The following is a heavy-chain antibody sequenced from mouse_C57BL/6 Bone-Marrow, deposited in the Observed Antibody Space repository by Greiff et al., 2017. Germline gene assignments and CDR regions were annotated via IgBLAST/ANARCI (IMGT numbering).Heavy chain of an antibody. D-gene: IGHD1-1*01. V-gene: IGHV1-55*01. J-gene: IGHJ1*03. CDR3: ARWDYGSSLGYWYFDV. Sequence: QVHVKQPGAELVKPGASVKMSCKASGYTFTSYWITWVKQRPGQGLEWIGDIYPGSGSPNYNEKFKSKATLTVDTSYSTAYMQLSCLTSEDFAVYDCARWDYGSSLGYWYFDVWGTGTTVTVSS. CDR2: IYPGSGSP. CDR1: GYTFTSYW.